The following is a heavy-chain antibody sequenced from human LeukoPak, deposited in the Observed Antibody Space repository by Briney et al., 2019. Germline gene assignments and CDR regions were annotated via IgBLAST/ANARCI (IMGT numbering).Heavy chain of an antibody. Sequence: PGGSLRLSCAASGFTFSSYWMSWVRQAPGKGLEWVANIKQDGSEKYYVDSVKGRFTISRDNAKNSLYLQMNSLRAEDTAVYYCARDSEGYSYGYIPRPFDYWGQGTLVTVSS. CDR1: GFTFSSYW. J-gene: IGHJ4*02. V-gene: IGHV3-7*01. D-gene: IGHD5-18*01. CDR3: ARDSEGYSYGYIPRPFDY. CDR2: IKQDGSEK.